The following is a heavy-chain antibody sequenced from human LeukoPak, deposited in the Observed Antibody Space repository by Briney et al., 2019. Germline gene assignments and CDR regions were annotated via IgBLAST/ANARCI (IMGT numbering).Heavy chain of an antibody. D-gene: IGHD3-10*01. Sequence: PGGSLRLSCAASGFTLSSCWMSWVRQAPGKGLEWVANIKEDGSEKYYVDSVKGRFTISRDNAKNSLYLHMNSLTAEDTAMYYCARDWVAGVPFDAFDIWGQGTMVSVSS. CDR3: ARDWVAGVPFDAFDI. J-gene: IGHJ3*02. V-gene: IGHV3-7*03. CDR1: GFTLSSCW. CDR2: IKEDGSEK.